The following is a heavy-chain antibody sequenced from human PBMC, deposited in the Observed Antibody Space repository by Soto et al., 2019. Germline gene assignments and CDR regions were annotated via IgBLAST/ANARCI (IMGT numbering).Heavy chain of an antibody. V-gene: IGHV3-15*07. CDR1: DFTFINAW. J-gene: IGHJ4*02. D-gene: IGHD3-16*02. CDR3: TTDLAMITFGGVIELDY. Sequence: GGSLRLSCVASDFTFINAWMNWVRQTPGKGLEWVGRIKSKSVGGTIDYTAPVKGRFTISRDDSKNTLYLQMNSLITEDTAVYYCTTDLAMITFGGVIELDYWGQGT. CDR2: IKSKSVGGTI.